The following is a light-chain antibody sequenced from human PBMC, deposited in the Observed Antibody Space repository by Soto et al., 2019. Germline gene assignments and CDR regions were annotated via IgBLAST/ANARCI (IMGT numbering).Light chain of an antibody. CDR3: QQYSSRST. V-gene: IGKV1-9*01. J-gene: IGKJ1*01. CDR1: QGISNF. CDR2: AAS. Sequence: IQLTQSPSSLSASVGNRVTITCRASQGISNFLAWYQQKPGKAPKLLVYAASTLQSGVPSRFSGSGSGTEFTLTISSLQPDDFATYYCQQYSSRSTFGQGTKVDI.